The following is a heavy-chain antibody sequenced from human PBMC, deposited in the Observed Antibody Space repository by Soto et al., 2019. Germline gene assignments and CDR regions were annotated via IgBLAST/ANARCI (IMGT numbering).Heavy chain of an antibody. CDR1: GFTFISYW. Sequence: EVQLVESGGGLVQPGGSLRLSCVDSGFTFISYWMSWVRQAPVKGLEWVGNIKQDGSEENYVDSVKGRFTISRDNAKTSMYLQMNSLRAEDTAVYYCARIASSGRGWDVWGQGTTVVVSS. V-gene: IGHV3-7*01. J-gene: IGHJ6*02. CDR2: IKQDGSEE. D-gene: IGHD3-10*01. CDR3: ARIASSGRGWDV.